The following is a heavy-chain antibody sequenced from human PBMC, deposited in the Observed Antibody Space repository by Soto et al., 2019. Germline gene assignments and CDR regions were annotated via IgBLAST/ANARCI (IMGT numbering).Heavy chain of an antibody. V-gene: IGHV1-18*01. J-gene: IGHJ6*02. CDR1: GYIFTRYG. CDR3: ARIPHNFNWVPYGLDV. Sequence: ASVKVSCKASGYIFTRYGFSLVRQAPGQGREWMGWVRGYNGNTNYAQKFQDRVTMTTDTSTRTAHMELRSLRSDDTAVYYCARIPHNFNWVPYGLDVWGQGTTVTVSS. D-gene: IGHD3-16*01. CDR2: VRGYNGNT.